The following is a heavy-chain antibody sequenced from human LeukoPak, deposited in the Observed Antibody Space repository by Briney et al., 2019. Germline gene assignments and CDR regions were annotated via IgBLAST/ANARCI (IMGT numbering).Heavy chain of an antibody. J-gene: IGHJ4*02. CDR2: ISANSGNT. CDR3: ARDVNYAFDY. CDR1: GYRFTRNG. V-gene: IGHV1-18*01. D-gene: IGHD3-16*01. Sequence: ASVKVSCKPSGYRFTRNGVSWVRQAPGQGLEWMAWISANSGNTSYAQNFQDRLTLTTDTSTSTAYMELRSLRSDDTAVYYCARDVNYAFDYWGQGTLVTVSS.